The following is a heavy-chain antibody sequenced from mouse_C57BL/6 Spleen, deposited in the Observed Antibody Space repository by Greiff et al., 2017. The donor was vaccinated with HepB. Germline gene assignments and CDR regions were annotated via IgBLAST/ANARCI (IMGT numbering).Heavy chain of an antibody. V-gene: IGHV1-82*01. J-gene: IGHJ3*01. Sequence: VQLQESGPELVKPGASVKISYKASGYAFSSSWMNWVKQRPGKGLEWIGRIYPGDGDTNYNGKFKGKATLTADKSSSTAYMQLSSLTSEDSAVYFCARERNDGSSPAWFAYWGQGTLVTVSA. CDR2: IYPGDGDT. D-gene: IGHD1-1*01. CDR3: ARERNDGSSPAWFAY. CDR1: GYAFSSSW.